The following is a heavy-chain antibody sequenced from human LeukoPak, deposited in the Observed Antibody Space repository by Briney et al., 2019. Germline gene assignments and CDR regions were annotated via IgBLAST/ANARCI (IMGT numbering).Heavy chain of an antibody. V-gene: IGHV3-30*18. CDR1: GFTFSSYD. CDR2: VSYDGSSK. D-gene: IGHD2-15*01. Sequence: GSLRLSCAASGFTFSSYDMHWVRQAPGKGLEWVAVVSYDGSSKYYADAVKGRFTISRDNSKDTVYLQMNSLRAEDTAVYHCAKEDCSGGACYSLDYWGQGTLITVSS. J-gene: IGHJ4*02. CDR3: AKEDCSGGACYSLDY.